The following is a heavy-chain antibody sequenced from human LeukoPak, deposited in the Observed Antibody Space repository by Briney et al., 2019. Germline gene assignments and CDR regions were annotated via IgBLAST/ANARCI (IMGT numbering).Heavy chain of an antibody. CDR3: ARRKDSDY. CDR2: ISSSGSTV. J-gene: IGHJ4*02. D-gene: IGHD1-14*01. V-gene: IGHV3-48*02. Sequence: GGSLRLSCAASGFTFSSNVMHWVRQTPGKGLEWVSYISSSGSTVYYADSVKGRFTISRDNAKNSLFLQMSSLRDEDTAVYYCARRKDSDYWGQGTLVTVSS. CDR1: GFTFSSNV.